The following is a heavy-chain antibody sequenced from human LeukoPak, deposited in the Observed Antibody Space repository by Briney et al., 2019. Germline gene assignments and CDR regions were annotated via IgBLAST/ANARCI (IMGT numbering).Heavy chain of an antibody. J-gene: IGHJ4*02. Sequence: SETLSLTCTVSGGSISSAGYYWGWVRQPTGRGLEWIETIYYRGTTYYNPSLKSRLTISVDPSKNHFSLKLSSVTAADTAAYYCARENYYGSGSYSDYWGQGTLVTVSS. D-gene: IGHD3-10*01. V-gene: IGHV4-39*07. CDR3: ARENYYGSGSYSDY. CDR1: GGSISSAGYY. CDR2: IYYRGTT.